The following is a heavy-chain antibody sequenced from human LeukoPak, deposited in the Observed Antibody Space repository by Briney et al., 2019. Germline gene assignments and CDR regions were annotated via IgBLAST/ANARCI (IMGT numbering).Heavy chain of an antibody. J-gene: IGHJ4*02. CDR2: VDHRGST. Sequence: SETLSLTCTVSGGSISIYYWAWIRQPPGKGLEWIGYVDHRGSTEYNPSLKSRVTISVDTSKNQFSLKLSSVTAADTAVYYCARFKNYYDSSGYYAGLDYWGQGTLVTVSS. CDR1: GGSISIYY. D-gene: IGHD3-22*01. V-gene: IGHV4-59*08. CDR3: ARFKNYYDSSGYYAGLDY.